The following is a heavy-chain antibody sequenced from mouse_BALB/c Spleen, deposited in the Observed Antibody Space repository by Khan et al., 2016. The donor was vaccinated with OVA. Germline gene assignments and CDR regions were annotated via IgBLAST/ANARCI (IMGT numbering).Heavy chain of an antibody. V-gene: IGHV1-80*01. CDR3: ARSGYDFFAY. J-gene: IGHJ3*01. CDR2: IYPGDGDT. D-gene: IGHD2-14*01. CDR1: GYVFSSYW. Sequence: QVQLKESGAELVRPGSSVKISCKASGYVFSSYWMNWVKQRPGQGLEWIGQIYPGDGDTKYNGKFQGKVTLTADKSSSTAYMQISSLTSEDSAVYFCARSGYDFFAYWGQGTLVTVSA.